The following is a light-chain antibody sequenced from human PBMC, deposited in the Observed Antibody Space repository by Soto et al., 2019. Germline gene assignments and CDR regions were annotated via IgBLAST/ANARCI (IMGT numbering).Light chain of an antibody. CDR2: AAS. CDR1: QSVGSA. J-gene: IGKJ4*01. CDR3: QQYKNWPPLT. Sequence: EIVRTQSPATLSVSPGETATLSCRASQSVGSAVAWYQHKPGQAPRLLIVAASIRATGVPGRFSGGGSGTEFTLTISSLQSEDFAVYYCQQYKNWPPLTCGGGTTVEIK. V-gene: IGKV3-15*01.